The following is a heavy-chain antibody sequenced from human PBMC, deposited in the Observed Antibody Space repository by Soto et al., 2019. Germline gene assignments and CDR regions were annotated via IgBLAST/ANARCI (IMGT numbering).Heavy chain of an antibody. CDR3: AKDPKTPLRWSYFDY. Sequence: EGSLRLSCAASGFTFSSYAMSWVRQAPGKGLEWVSAISGSGGSTYYADSVKGRFTISRDNSKNTLYLQMNSLRAEDTAVYYCAKDPKTPLRWSYFDYWGQGTLVTVSS. D-gene: IGHD4-17*01. V-gene: IGHV3-23*01. CDR2: ISGSGGST. CDR1: GFTFSSYA. J-gene: IGHJ4*02.